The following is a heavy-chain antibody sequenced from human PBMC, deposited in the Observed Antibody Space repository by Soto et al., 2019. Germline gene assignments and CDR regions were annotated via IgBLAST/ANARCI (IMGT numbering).Heavy chain of an antibody. D-gene: IGHD6-19*01. J-gene: IGHJ4*02. Sequence: QVQLVESGGGVVQPGRSLRLSCAASGFTFSSYAMHWVRQAPGKGLEWVAVISYDGGNKYYTDSVKGRFTISRDNSKNTRYLPMNSLRAEDTAVYYCASGRSGWYSSFDYWGQGTLVTVSS. CDR3: ASGRSGWYSSFDY. V-gene: IGHV3-30-3*01. CDR1: GFTFSSYA. CDR2: ISYDGGNK.